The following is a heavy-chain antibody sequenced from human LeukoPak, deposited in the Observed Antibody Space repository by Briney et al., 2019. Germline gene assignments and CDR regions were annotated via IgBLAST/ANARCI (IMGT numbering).Heavy chain of an antibody. CDR2: IKEDGTEK. V-gene: IGHV3-7*01. CDR3: TRDGSGWYDS. CDR1: GFTLDNYW. J-gene: IGHJ5*01. D-gene: IGHD3-3*01. Sequence: PGGSLRLSCVASGFTLDNYWMSWVRQAPGKGPEWVANIKEDGTEKYYVDSVKGRFTISRDNAKKSLYLQMNSLIPEDMAVYFCTRDGSGWYDSWGQGTLVTVSS.